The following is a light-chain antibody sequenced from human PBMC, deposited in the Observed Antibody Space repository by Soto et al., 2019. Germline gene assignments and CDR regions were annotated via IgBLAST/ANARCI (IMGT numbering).Light chain of an antibody. CDR3: HSNAGIFAL. V-gene: IGLV2-11*01. J-gene: IGLJ2*01. CDR2: DVV. Sequence: QSALTQPRSVSGSPGQSVTISCTGSSSDVGNYNYVSWYQQHPGKVPKLMIYDVVKRPSGVPDRFSGSKSGNTASLTISGLQAEDEAAYYCHSNAGIFALFGEGTQLTVL. CDR1: SSDVGNYNY.